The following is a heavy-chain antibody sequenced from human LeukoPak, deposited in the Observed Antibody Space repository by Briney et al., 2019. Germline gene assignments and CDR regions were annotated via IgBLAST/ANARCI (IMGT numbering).Heavy chain of an antibody. V-gene: IGHV3-23*01. CDR2: ISGSGGST. CDR1: GFTFSSYA. J-gene: IGHJ3*02. Sequence: GGSLRLSCAASGFTFSSYAMSWVRQAPGKGLEWVSAISGSGGSTYYTDSVKGRFTISRDNSKNTLYLQMNSLRAEDTAVYYCAKGDTTAYDSSGYYYADAFDIWGQGTTVTVSS. CDR3: AKGDTTAYDSSGYYYADAFDI. D-gene: IGHD3-22*01.